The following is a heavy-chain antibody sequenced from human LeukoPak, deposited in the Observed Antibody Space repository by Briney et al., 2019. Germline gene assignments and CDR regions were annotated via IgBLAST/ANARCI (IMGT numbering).Heavy chain of an antibody. CDR2: IWYDGSNK. Sequence: PGGSLRLSCAASGFTFSSYGMHWVRQAPGKGLEWVAVIWYDGSNKYYADSVKGRFTISRDNSKNTLYLQMNSLRAEDMAVYYCARYSGSYHYPYYFDYWGQGTLVTVSS. D-gene: IGHD1-26*01. V-gene: IGHV3-33*01. CDR1: GFTFSSYG. J-gene: IGHJ4*02. CDR3: ARYSGSYHYPYYFDY.